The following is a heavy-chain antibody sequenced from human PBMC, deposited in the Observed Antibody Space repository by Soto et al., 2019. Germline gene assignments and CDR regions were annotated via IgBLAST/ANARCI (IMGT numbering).Heavy chain of an antibody. V-gene: IGHV3-64D*06. CDR3: VSHGHYDLWTAYFDY. CDR2: ISSNGGIT. Sequence: RSWSACGITFSTYGMHWVRQAPGKGLEYVSGISSNGGITYHADSVKGRFSISRDNSKNTLYLQMSSLRAEDTAVSYCVSHGHYDLWTAYFDYWHRRXLVAV. J-gene: IGHJ4*02. D-gene: IGHD3-9*01. CDR1: GITFSTYG.